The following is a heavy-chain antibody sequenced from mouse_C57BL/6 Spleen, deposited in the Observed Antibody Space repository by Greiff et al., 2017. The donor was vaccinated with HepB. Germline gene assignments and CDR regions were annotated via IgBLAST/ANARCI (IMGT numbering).Heavy chain of an antibody. J-gene: IGHJ1*03. D-gene: IGHD1-1*01. CDR2: ISYDGSN. CDR1: GYSITSGYY. V-gene: IGHV3-6*01. Sequence: EVQLQESGPGLVKPSQSLSLTCSVTGYSITSGYYWNWIRQFPGNKLEWMGYISYDGSNNYNPSLKNRISITRDTSKNQFFLKLNSVTTEDTATYYCASLLYYSGSSYDWYFDVWGTGTTVTVSS. CDR3: ASLLYYSGSSYDWYFDV.